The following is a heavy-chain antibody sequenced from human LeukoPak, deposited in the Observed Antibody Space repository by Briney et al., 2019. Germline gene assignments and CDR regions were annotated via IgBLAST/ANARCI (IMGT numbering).Heavy chain of an antibody. V-gene: IGHV3-23*01. Sequence: GGSLRLSRAASGFTFSSYATSWVRQAPGKGLEWVSTISGRGDSTYYADSVRGRFTISRDNSKNMLYLQMNSLRAEDTAVYYCARETVTTVYWGQGTLVTVSS. D-gene: IGHD4-17*01. CDR3: ARETVTTVY. J-gene: IGHJ4*02. CDR2: ISGRGDST. CDR1: GFTFSSYA.